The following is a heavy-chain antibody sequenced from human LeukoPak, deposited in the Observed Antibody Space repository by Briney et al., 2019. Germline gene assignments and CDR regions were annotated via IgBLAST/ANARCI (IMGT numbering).Heavy chain of an antibody. Sequence: SETLSLTCTVSGGSISSSSYYWGWIRQPPGKGLEWIGSIYYSGSTYYNPSLKSRVTISVDTSKYQFSLKLSSVTAADTAVYYCARGCSSTSCYTYAFDIWGQGTMVTVSS. CDR3: ARGCSSTSCYTYAFDI. CDR1: GGSISSSSYY. V-gene: IGHV4-39*01. D-gene: IGHD2-2*02. CDR2: IYYSGST. J-gene: IGHJ3*02.